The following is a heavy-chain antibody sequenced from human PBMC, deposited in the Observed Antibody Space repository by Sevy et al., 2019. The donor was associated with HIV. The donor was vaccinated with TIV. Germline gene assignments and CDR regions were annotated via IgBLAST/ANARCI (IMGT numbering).Heavy chain of an antibody. CDR3: AREIRGFGDAFDI. J-gene: IGHJ3*02. CDR2: IKQDGSEK. CDR1: GFTFSSYW. D-gene: IGHD3-10*01. V-gene: IGHV3-7*01. Sequence: GSLRLSCAASGFTFSSYWMSWVRQAPGKGLEWVANIKQDGSEKYYVDSVKGRFTISRDNAKNSLYLQMNSLRAEDTAVYYCAREIRGFGDAFDIWGQGTMVTVSS.